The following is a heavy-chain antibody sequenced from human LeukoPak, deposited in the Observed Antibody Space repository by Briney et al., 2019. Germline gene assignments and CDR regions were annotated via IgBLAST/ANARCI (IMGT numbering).Heavy chain of an antibody. CDR1: AFTFSSYA. D-gene: IGHD2-15*01. CDR3: AKDLRGMVVAANFDY. J-gene: IGHJ4*02. V-gene: IGHV3-23*01. CDR2: ISGSGGST. Sequence: GGSLRLSCAASAFTFSSYAMSWVRQAPGKGLERVSAISGSGGSTYYADSVKGRFTISRDNSKNTLYLQMNSLRAEDTAVYYCAKDLRGMVVAANFDYWGQGTLVTVSS.